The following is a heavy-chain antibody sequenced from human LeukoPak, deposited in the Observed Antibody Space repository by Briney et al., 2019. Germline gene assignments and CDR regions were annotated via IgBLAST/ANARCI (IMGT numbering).Heavy chain of an antibody. J-gene: IGHJ4*02. D-gene: IGHD6-6*01. CDR3: ARTVEYSSSSFDY. CDR1: GYTFTSYD. V-gene: IGHV1-8*01. CDR2: MNPNSGNT. Sequence: ASVKVSCKASGYTFTSYDINLVRRATGQGLEWMGWMNPNSGNTGYAQKFQGRVTMTRNTSISTAYMELSSLRSEDTAVYYCARTVEYSSSSFDYWGQGTLVTVSS.